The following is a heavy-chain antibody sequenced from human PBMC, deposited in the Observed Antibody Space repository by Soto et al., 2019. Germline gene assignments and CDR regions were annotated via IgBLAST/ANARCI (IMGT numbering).Heavy chain of an antibody. D-gene: IGHD3-10*01. CDR2: ISSSSSYT. J-gene: IGHJ4*02. CDR1: GFTFSDYY. V-gene: IGHV3-11*05. CDR3: ARAKTYYYGSGSYRPFDY. Sequence: QVQLVESGGGLVKPGGSLRLSCAASGFTFSDYYMSWIRQAPGKGLEWVSYISSSSSYTNYADSVKGRFTISRDNAKNSLYLQMNSLRAEDTAVYYCARAKTYYYGSGSYRPFDYWGQGTLVTVSS.